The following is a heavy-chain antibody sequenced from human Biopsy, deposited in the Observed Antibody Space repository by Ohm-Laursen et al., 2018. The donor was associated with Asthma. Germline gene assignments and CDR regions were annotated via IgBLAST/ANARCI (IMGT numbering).Heavy chain of an antibody. D-gene: IGHD5-18*01. CDR2: ISSSSTI. CDR3: ARFKRGYSYGHAGVFDY. V-gene: IGHV3-48*02. CDR1: GFTFSSYS. Sequence: SLRLSCSASGFTFSSYSMNWVRQAPGKGLEWVSYISSSSTIHYADSVKGRFTISRDNAKNSLYLQMNSLRDEDTAVYYCARFKRGYSYGHAGVFDYWGQGTRVTVSS. J-gene: IGHJ4*02.